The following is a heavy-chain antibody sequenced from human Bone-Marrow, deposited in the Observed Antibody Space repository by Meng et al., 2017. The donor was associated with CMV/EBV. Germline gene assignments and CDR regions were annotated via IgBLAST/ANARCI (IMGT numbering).Heavy chain of an antibody. CDR3: AKDPVILEWFRYYYYYYGMDV. V-gene: IGHV3-23*01. D-gene: IGHD3-3*01. CDR1: GFTFSSYA. Sequence: GGSLRLSCAASGFTFSSYAMSWVRQAPGKGLEWVSAISGSGGSTYYADSVKGRFTISRDNSKNTRYLQMNSLRAEDTAVYYCAKDPVILEWFRYYYYYYGMDVWGQGTTVTVSS. J-gene: IGHJ6*02. CDR2: ISGSGGST.